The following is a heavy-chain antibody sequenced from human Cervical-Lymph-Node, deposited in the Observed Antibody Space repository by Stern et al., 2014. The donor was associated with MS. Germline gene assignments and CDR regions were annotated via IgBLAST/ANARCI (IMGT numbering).Heavy chain of an antibody. CDR3: ASGSLEGFDP. CDR2: ISAYNNNT. CDR1: GYTFTSLG. D-gene: IGHD5-24*01. J-gene: IGHJ5*02. V-gene: IGHV1-18*01. Sequence: QVQLVQSGAEVKKPGASVKGSCKASGYTFTSLGLSWVRQAPGKGLEWMGWISAYNNNTNHAQKFQGRVTVTTAPSTSTAYMELRSLTSDDTAVYFCASGSLEGFDPWGQGTLVTVSS.